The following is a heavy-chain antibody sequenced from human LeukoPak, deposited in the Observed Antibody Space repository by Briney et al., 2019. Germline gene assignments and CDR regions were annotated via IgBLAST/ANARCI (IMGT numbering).Heavy chain of an antibody. CDR1: GYTFNRYA. CDR2: INTNTGNP. CDR3: GRVQVGSYDY. D-gene: IGHD1-26*01. Sequence: ASVKVSCKASGYTFNRYAMNWVRQAPGQGLEWMGWINTNTGNPAYAQGFTGRFVFSLDSSVSTAYLQISSLKVEDTAVYYCGRVQVGSYDYWGQGTLVTASS. J-gene: IGHJ4*02. V-gene: IGHV7-4-1*02.